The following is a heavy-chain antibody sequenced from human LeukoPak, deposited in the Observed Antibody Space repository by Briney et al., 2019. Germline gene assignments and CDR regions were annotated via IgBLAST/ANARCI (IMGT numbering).Heavy chain of an antibody. V-gene: IGHV1-69*04. J-gene: IGHJ4*02. Sequence: SVKVSCKASGGTFSSYAISWVRQAPGQGLEWMGRIIPILGIANYAQKFQGRVTITADKSTSTAYMELSSLRSEDTAVYYCARDPEYQYSGYGAVGYYFDYWGQGTLVTVSS. CDR1: GGTFSSYA. D-gene: IGHD5-12*01. CDR2: IIPILGIA. CDR3: ARDPEYQYSGYGAVGYYFDY.